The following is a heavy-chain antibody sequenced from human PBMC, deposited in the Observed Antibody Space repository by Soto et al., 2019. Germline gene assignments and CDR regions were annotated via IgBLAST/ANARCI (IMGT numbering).Heavy chain of an antibody. CDR3: ARRRSSWFRGHHYYGMDV. J-gene: IGHJ6*02. Sequence: SETLSLTCGFYGGSFSDSYWTWVRQAPGKGLEWIGEISQSGVPNYNPSLKSRVTISVDTSKNQFSLNLRSVSAADTAVYYCARRRSSWFRGHHYYGMDVWGQGTTVTVSS. CDR2: ISQSGVP. D-gene: IGHD6-13*01. V-gene: IGHV4-34*01. CDR1: GGSFSDSY.